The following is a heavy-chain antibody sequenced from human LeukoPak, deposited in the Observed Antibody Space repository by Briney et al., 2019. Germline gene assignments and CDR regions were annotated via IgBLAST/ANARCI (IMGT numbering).Heavy chain of an antibody. Sequence: SETLSLACAACIGSFSGYYWSWIRQPPGKGLEWIGEINHSGSTNYNPSLKSRVTMSVDTSKNQFSLKLSSVTAADTAVYYCARVGRAAAGPASSYWGQGTLVTVSS. V-gene: IGHV4-34*01. CDR3: ARVGRAAAGPASSY. CDR1: IGSFSGYY. D-gene: IGHD6-13*01. CDR2: INHSGST. J-gene: IGHJ4*02.